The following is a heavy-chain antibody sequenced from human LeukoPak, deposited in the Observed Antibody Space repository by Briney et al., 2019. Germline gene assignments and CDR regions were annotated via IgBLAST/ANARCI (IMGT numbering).Heavy chain of an antibody. J-gene: IGHJ4*02. D-gene: IGHD5-18*01. CDR2: ISYDGTNK. CDR3: AGGYSHFDY. V-gene: IGHV3-30*03. CDR1: GFTFSVSG. Sequence: GGSLRLSCAASGFTFSVSGMHWVRQAPGKGLEWVAVISYDGTNKYYADSVKGQFAISRDNSKNTLYLQMNSLRAEDTAVYYCAGGYSHFDYWGQGTLVTASS.